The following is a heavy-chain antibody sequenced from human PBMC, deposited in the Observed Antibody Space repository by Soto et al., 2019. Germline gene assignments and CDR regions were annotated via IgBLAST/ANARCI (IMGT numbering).Heavy chain of an antibody. J-gene: IGHJ4*02. CDR2: INIGTGYT. V-gene: IGHV1-3*04. CDR1: GYTFTRTL. D-gene: IGHD3-10*01. CDR3: ARSQNSGSGAYSDY. Sequence: QVHLEQSGAEVKKPGASVKVSCKASGYTFTRTLMHWVRQAPGQSLEWMGWINIGTGYTKFSQRFKGRVSFAGDTSASTAYMELSSLRAKDTAVYSCARSQNSGSGAYSDYWGQGTLVTISS.